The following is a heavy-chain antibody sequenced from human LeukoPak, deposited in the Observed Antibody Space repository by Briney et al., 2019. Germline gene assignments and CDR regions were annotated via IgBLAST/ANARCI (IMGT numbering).Heavy chain of an antibody. CDR2: ISSSSSYI. J-gene: IGHJ5*02. Sequence: PGGSLRLSCAASGFTFSSYSMDWVRQAPGKGLEWVSSISSSSSYIYYADSVKGRFTISRDNAKNSLYLQMNSLRAEDTAVYYCARVRAAAGFDPWGQGTLVTVSS. CDR3: ARVRAAAGFDP. CDR1: GFTFSSYS. D-gene: IGHD6-13*01. V-gene: IGHV3-21*03.